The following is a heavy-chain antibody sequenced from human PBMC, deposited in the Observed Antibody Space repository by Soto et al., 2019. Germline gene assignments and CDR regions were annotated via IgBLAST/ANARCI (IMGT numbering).Heavy chain of an antibody. D-gene: IGHD4-4*01. CDR2: ISYDGSNK. CDR1: GFTFSSYA. CDR3: ARSSRVNSVYNGFDP. J-gene: IGHJ5*02. Sequence: PVGFLRLSCAAFGFTFSSYAMHCVRQAQGKGLEWVAVISYDGSNKYYAASVNDRFTISRDNSKNTLYLQMNSLRAEDTAVYYCARSSRVNSVYNGFDPWGQGTLVTVSS. V-gene: IGHV3-30*04.